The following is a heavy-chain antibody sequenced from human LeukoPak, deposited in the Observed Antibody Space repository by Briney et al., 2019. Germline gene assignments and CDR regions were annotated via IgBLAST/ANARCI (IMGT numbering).Heavy chain of an antibody. D-gene: IGHD3-3*01. V-gene: IGHV1-69*13. CDR2: IIPIFGTA. CDR3: ARGVWRSGYYSSVVLDY. J-gene: IGHJ4*02. CDR1: GGTFSSYA. Sequence: SVKVSCKASGGTFSSYAISWVRQAPGQGLEWMGGIIPIFGTANYAQKFQGRVTITADESTSAAYMELSSLRSEDTAVYYCARGVWRSGYYSSVVLDYWGQGTLVTVSS.